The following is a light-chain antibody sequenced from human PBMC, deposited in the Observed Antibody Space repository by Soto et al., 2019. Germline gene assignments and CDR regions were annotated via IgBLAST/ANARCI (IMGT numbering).Light chain of an antibody. V-gene: IGKV3-15*01. CDR2: GAS. J-gene: IGKJ4*01. Sequence: EIEMTQSPATLSVSPGERATLSCRASQSVSSNLAWYQQKPGQAPRLLIYGASTRATGIPARFSGSESGTEFTLTISSLQSEDFAVYYCQQYGTSALTFGGGTKV. CDR3: QQYGTSALT. CDR1: QSVSSN.